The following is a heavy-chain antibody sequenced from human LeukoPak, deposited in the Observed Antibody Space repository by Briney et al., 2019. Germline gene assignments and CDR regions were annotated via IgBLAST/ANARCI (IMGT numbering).Heavy chain of an antibody. CDR3: ALGAYYYGSSGYYP. Sequence: GTSVKVSCKASGFTFTSSAMQWVRQARGQRLEWIGWIVVGSGNTNYAQKFQERVTITRDMSTSTAYMELSSLRSEDTAVYYCALGAYYYGSSGYYPWGQGTLVTVSS. CDR2: IVVGSGNT. V-gene: IGHV1-58*02. D-gene: IGHD3-22*01. J-gene: IGHJ5*02. CDR1: GFTFTSSA.